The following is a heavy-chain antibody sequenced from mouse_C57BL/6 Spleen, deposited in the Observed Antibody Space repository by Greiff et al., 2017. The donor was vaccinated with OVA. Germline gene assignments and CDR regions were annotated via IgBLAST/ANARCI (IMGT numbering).Heavy chain of an antibody. CDR2: ILPGSGST. CDR1: GYTFTGYW. V-gene: IGHV1-9*01. J-gene: IGHJ1*03. D-gene: IGHD2-3*01. Sequence: QVQLKESGAELMKPGASVKLSCKATGYTFTGYWIEWVKQRPGHGLEWIGEILPGSGSTNYNEKFKGKATFTADTSSNTAYIQLSNLTTEDSAIYYCARWTYDGYYQYFGVWGTGTTVTVAS. CDR3: ARWTYDGYYQYFGV.